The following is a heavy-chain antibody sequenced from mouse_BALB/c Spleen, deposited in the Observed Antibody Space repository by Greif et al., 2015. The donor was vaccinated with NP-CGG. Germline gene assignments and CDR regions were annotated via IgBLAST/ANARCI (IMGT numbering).Heavy chain of an antibody. V-gene: IGHV14-3*02. D-gene: IGHD1-1*01. J-gene: IGHJ4*01. CDR3: ARYGSSFYYAMDY. CDR1: GFNIKDTY. CDR2: IDPANGNT. Sequence: VQLQQSGAELVKPGASVKLSCTASGFNIKDTYMHWVKQRPEQGLEWIGRIDPANGNTKYDPKFQGKATITADTSSSTAVLQLSSLTSEDTAVYYCARYGSSFYYAMDYWCQGTSVAVSS.